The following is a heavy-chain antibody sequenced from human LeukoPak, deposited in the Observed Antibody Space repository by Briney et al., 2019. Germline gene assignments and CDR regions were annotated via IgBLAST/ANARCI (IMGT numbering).Heavy chain of an antibody. CDR1: GFTFIGHN. D-gene: IGHD6-13*01. J-gene: IGHJ4*02. CDR3: ARWDSGSWHFDY. Sequence: LSCAASGFTFIGHNMNWVRQVPGKGLEWIGSIYYSGSTYYNPSLKSRVTISVDTSKNQFSLKLSSVTAADTAVYYCARWDSGSWHFDYWGQGTLVTVSS. V-gene: IGHV4-38-2*01. CDR2: IYYSGST.